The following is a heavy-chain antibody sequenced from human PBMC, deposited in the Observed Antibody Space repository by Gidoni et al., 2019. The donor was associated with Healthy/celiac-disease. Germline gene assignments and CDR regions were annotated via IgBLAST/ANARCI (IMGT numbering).Heavy chain of an antibody. CDR3: ARVGVRNWDNDYYYYYYMDV. CDR2: ILPIFGTA. J-gene: IGHJ6*03. D-gene: IGHD7-27*01. CDR1: GGTFRSYA. Sequence: QVQLVQSGAEVQKPGSSVKVSCKAYGGTFRSYAISWVRQAPGQGLEWMGGILPIFGTANYAQKFQGRVTITADKSTSTAYMELSSLRSEDTAVYYCARVGVRNWDNDYYYYYYMDVWGKGTTVTVSS. V-gene: IGHV1-69*06.